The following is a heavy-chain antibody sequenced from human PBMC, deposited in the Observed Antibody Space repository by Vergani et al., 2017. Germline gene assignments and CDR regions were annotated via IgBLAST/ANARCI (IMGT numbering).Heavy chain of an antibody. J-gene: IGHJ5*02. D-gene: IGHD2-15*01. CDR3: VRTRSGYCTGESCYSGWLDP. Sequence: QVQLVQSGSEVKKPGASVKVSCRASGYTFTNYALNWVRQAPGQGLEWMGWINSNSGNPTYAQGFKGRFVFSLDSSVSASYLQINSLQPEDTAVYYCVRTRSGYCTGESCYSGWLDPWGQGTLVTVSS. CDR2: INSNSGNP. V-gene: IGHV7-4-1*02. CDR1: GYTFTNYA.